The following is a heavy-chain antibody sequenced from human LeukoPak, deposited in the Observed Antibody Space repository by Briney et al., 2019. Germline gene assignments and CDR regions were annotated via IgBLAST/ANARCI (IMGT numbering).Heavy chain of an antibody. Sequence: GGSLRLSCAASGFTFSSYSVNWVRQAPGKGLEWVSSISSSSSYIYYADSVKGRFTISRDNAKNSLYLQMNSLRAEDTAVYYCARVRTITGTTPVDYWGQGTLVTVSS. V-gene: IGHV3-21*01. J-gene: IGHJ4*02. CDR2: ISSSSSYI. CDR3: ARVRTITGTTPVDY. CDR1: GFTFSSYS. D-gene: IGHD1-20*01.